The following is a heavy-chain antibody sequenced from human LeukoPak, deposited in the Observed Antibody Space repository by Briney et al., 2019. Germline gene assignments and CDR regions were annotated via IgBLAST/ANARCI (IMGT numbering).Heavy chain of an antibody. CDR1: GFTFSSYI. CDR3: ARSPGAVDFDY. D-gene: IGHD3-16*01. Sequence: GGSLRLSCAASGFTFSSYIMNWVRQAPGKGLEWVSSISSSSSYIYYADSVKGRFTISRDNAKNSLYLQMNSLRAEDTAVYYCARSPGAVDFDYWGQGTLVTVSS. J-gene: IGHJ4*02. CDR2: ISSSSSYI. V-gene: IGHV3-21*01.